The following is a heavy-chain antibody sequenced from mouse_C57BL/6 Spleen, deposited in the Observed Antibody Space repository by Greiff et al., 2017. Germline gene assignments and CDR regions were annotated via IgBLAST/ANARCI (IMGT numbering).Heavy chain of an antibody. Sequence: VQGVESGPGLVAPSQSLSITCTVSGFSLTSYGVDWVRQSPGKGLEWLGVIWGVGSTNYNSALKSRLSISKDNSKSQVFLKMNSLQTDDTAMYYCARSLRLAMDYWGQGTSVTVSS. J-gene: IGHJ4*01. D-gene: IGHD2-12*01. CDR3: ARSLRLAMDY. CDR2: IWGVGST. CDR1: GFSLTSYG. V-gene: IGHV2-6*01.